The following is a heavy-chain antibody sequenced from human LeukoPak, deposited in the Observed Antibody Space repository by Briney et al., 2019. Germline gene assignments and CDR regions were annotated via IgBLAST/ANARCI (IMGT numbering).Heavy chain of an antibody. CDR3: ARDSSSWVYYYYYYGMAV. D-gene: IGHD6-13*01. CDR1: GFTFSSYG. V-gene: IGHV3-33*01. Sequence: PGGSLRLSCAASGFTFSSYGMHWVRQAPGKGLEWVAVIWYDGSNKYYADSVKGRFTISRDNSKNTLYLQMNSLRAEDTAVYYCARDSSSWVYYYYYYGMAVWGQGTTVTVSS. J-gene: IGHJ6*02. CDR2: IWYDGSNK.